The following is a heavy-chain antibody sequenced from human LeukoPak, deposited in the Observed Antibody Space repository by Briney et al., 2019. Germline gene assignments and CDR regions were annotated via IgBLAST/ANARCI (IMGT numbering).Heavy chain of an antibody. D-gene: IGHD2-2*01. J-gene: IGHJ6*02. CDR3: ARRLLGYCSSTSCHNGGNYYYYGMDV. CDR2: IIPIFGTA. CDR1: GGTSSSYA. Sequence: SVKVSCKASGGTSSSYAISWVRQAPGQGLEWMGGIIPIFGTANYAQKFQGRVTITADESTSTAYMELSSLRSEDTAVYYCARRLLGYCSSTSCHNGGNYYYYGMDVWGQGTTVTVSS. V-gene: IGHV1-69*01.